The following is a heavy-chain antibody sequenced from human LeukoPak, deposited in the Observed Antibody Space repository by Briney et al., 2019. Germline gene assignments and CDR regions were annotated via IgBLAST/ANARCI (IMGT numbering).Heavy chain of an antibody. J-gene: IGHJ1*01. V-gene: IGHV3-23*01. Sequence: GGSLRLSCAASGFTFSSYAMSWVRQAPGKGLEWVSAISGSGGSTYYADSVKGRFTISRDNAKNSLYLQMNSLRAEDTAVYYCAREAYYYDSSGFEHWGQGTLVTVSS. CDR2: ISGSGGST. CDR1: GFTFSSYA. CDR3: AREAYYYDSSGFEH. D-gene: IGHD3-22*01.